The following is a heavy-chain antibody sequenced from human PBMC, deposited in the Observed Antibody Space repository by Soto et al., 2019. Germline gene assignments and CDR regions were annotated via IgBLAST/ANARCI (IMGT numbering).Heavy chain of an antibody. CDR1: GGSISSYY. CDR2: IYYSGST. J-gene: IGHJ4*02. CDR3: ARVHNFGVVKSPYYFDY. D-gene: IGHD3-3*01. V-gene: IGHV4-59*01. Sequence: PSETLSLTCTVSGGSISSYYWSWIRQPPGKGLEWIGYIYYSGSTNYNPSLKSRVTISVDTSKNQFSLKLSSVTAADTAVYYCARVHNFGVVKSPYYFDYWGQGTLVTVSS.